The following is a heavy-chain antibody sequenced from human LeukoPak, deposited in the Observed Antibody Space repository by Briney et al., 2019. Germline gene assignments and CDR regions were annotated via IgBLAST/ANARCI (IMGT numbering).Heavy chain of an antibody. CDR1: GGSFSGYY. D-gene: IGHD6-6*01. J-gene: IGHJ4*02. CDR3: ARGVAARGRSFGY. CDR2: INHSGST. Sequence: SETLSLTCAVYGGSFSGYYWSWIRQPPGKGLEWIGEINHSGSTNYNPSLKSRVTISVDTSKNQFSLKLSSVTAADTAVYYCARGVAARGRSFGYWGQGTLVTVSS. V-gene: IGHV4-34*01.